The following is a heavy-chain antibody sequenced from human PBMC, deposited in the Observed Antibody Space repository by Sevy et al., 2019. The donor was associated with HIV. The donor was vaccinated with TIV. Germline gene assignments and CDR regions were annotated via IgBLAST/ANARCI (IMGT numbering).Heavy chain of an antibody. V-gene: IGHV3-23*01. D-gene: IGHD6-6*01. Sequence: GGSLRLSCVASGFTFSSYAMSWVRQAPGKGLEWVSAISGSGGSTYYADSVKGRFTIPRDNSKNTLYLQMNSLRAEDTAVYYCAKGRRAARPEFDYWGQGTLVTVSS. CDR2: ISGSGGST. J-gene: IGHJ4*02. CDR3: AKGRRAARPEFDY. CDR1: GFTFSSYA.